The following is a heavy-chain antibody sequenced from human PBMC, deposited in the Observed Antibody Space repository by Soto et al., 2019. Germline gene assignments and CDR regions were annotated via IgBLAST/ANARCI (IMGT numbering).Heavy chain of an antibody. V-gene: IGHV1-18*01. CDR2: ISGHNGDT. CDR3: ASLDRLAVGNGMAV. CDR1: GYPFTSYG. Sequence: QLVQSGAGVKKPGASVKVSCKASGYPFTSYGINWVRQAPGQGLEWMGWISGHNGDTTYAQKLQGRVTMTTETSTSTAYMELRSLRSDDTAVYYCASLDRLAVGNGMAVWGQGTTVTVAS. D-gene: IGHD3-3*01. J-gene: IGHJ6*02.